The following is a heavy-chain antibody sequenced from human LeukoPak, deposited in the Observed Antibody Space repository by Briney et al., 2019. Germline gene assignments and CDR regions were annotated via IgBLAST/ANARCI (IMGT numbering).Heavy chain of an antibody. CDR1: GFTFSSYA. Sequence: GGSLRLSCAASGFTFSSYAMHRVRQAPGKGLEWVAVISYDGSNKYYADSVKGRFTISRDNSKNTLYLQMNSLRAEDTAVYYCARSSTVTGTFGYWGQGTLVTVSS. CDR3: ARSSTVTGTFGY. CDR2: ISYDGSNK. D-gene: IGHD4-17*01. V-gene: IGHV3-30-3*01. J-gene: IGHJ4*02.